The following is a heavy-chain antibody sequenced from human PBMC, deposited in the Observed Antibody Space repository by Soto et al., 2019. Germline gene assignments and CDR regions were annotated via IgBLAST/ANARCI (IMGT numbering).Heavy chain of an antibody. J-gene: IGHJ6*02. D-gene: IGHD2-8*01. Sequence: QVQLVQSGAEVKKPGASVRVSCKASGYSFTDYHIHWVRQAPGQGLEWLGRINPKSGGTSTAQKFQGWVTMTRDRYISKVYMELTRLRSDDTAVYFCARGHSTDCSNGVCSFFYNHEMDVWGQGTTVTVSS. V-gene: IGHV1-2*04. CDR1: GYSFTDYH. CDR2: INPKSGGT. CDR3: ARGHSTDCSNGVCSFFYNHEMDV.